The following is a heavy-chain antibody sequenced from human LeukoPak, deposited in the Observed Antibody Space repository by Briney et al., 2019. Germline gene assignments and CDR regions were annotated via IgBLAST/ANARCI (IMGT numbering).Heavy chain of an antibody. D-gene: IGHD2-8*01. CDR3: ARDGTSYCTNGVCFNGHNWFDP. Sequence: SETLSLTCTVSGGSISSSSYYWGWIRQPPGKGLEWIGSIYYSGSTYYNPSLKSRVTISVDTSKNQFSLKLSSVTAADTAVYYCARDGTSYCTNGVCFNGHNWFDPWGQGTLVTVSS. V-gene: IGHV4-39*07. J-gene: IGHJ5*02. CDR1: GGSISSSSYY. CDR2: IYYSGST.